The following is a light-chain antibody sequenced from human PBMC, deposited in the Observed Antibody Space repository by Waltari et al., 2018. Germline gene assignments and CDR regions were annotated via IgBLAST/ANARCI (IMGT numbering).Light chain of an antibody. Sequence: AIRMTQSPSSFSASTGDRVTITCRASQGISSYLAWYQQKPGKAPKLLIYAASTLQSGVPSRFSCSGSGTDVTLTISCLQSEDFATYYCQQYYSYPRTFGQGTKVEIK. V-gene: IGKV1-8*01. CDR1: QGISSY. CDR3: QQYYSYPRT. J-gene: IGKJ1*01. CDR2: AAS.